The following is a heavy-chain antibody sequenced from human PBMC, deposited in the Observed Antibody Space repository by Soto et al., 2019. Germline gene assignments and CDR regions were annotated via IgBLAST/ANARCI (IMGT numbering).Heavy chain of an antibody. V-gene: IGHV4-59*01. CDR2: IYYSGST. J-gene: IGHJ4*02. D-gene: IGHD3-22*01. CDR3: ARGGDSSGWRTGFYFDY. CDR1: GGSISSYY. Sequence: SETLSLTCTVSGGSISSYYWTWIRQPPGKGLEWIGYIYYSGSTNYNPSLKSRVTISADSSENQFSLKLTSVTAADTAVYYCARGGDSSGWRTGFYFDYWGQGTLVTVSS.